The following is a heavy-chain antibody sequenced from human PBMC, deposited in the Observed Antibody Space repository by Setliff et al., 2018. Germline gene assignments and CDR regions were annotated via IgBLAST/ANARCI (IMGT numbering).Heavy chain of an antibody. J-gene: IGHJ6*02. V-gene: IGHV1-18*01. CDR3: ASDGQGNYNFWSGSYYYYGMDV. Sequence: ASVKVSCKASGYTFTSYGISWVRQAPGQGLEWMGWISACNGNTNYAQKLQGRVTMTTDTSTSTAYMELRSLRSDDTAVYYCASDGQGNYNFWSGSYYYYGMDVWGQGTTVTVSS. CDR1: GYTFTSYG. CDR2: ISACNGNT. D-gene: IGHD3-3*01.